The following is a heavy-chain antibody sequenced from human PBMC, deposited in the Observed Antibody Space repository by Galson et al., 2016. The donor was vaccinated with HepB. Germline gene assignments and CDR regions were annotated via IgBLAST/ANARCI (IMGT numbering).Heavy chain of an antibody. CDR3: ARGGSGSYGALDI. V-gene: IGHV3-33*02. CDR2: IWYDGTNE. J-gene: IGHJ3*02. Sequence: SLRLSCAASGFSFSTYGMHWVRQAPDKGLEWVAVIWYDGTNEYYVESVRGRFTISRDNSANTLFLQMNRLRAEDTAVYYCARGGSGSYGALDIWGQGTMVIVSS. CDR1: GFSFSTYG. D-gene: IGHD3-16*01.